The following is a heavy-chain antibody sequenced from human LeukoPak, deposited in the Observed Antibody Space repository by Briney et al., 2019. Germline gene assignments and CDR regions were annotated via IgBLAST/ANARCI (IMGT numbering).Heavy chain of an antibody. J-gene: IGHJ4*02. V-gene: IGHV4-39*07. Sequence: SETLSLTCTVSGGSISSYYWGWIRQPPGKGLEWIGSIYYSGSTYYNPSLKSRVTISVDTSKNQFSLKLSSVTAADTAVYYCAREGGGNFPFDYWGQGTLVTVSS. CDR3: AREGGGNFPFDY. D-gene: IGHD1-26*01. CDR1: GGSISSYY. CDR2: IYYSGST.